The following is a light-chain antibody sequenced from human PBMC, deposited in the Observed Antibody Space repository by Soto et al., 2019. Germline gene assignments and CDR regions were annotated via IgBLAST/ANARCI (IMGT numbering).Light chain of an antibody. J-gene: IGKJ4*01. V-gene: IGKV1-9*01. CDR3: QQLNGYRLA. CDR2: SAS. Sequence: DIQLTQSPSFLSAFVGDTVTITCRASQAMSTYLAWYQQKPGKVPKLLIRSASTLQSGVPPRFSGGGSGTEFTLTISTLQPDDSGIYYCQQLNGYRLAFGGGTKVDIK. CDR1: QAMSTY.